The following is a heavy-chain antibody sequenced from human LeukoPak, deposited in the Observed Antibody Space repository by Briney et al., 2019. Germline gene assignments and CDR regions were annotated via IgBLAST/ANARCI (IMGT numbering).Heavy chain of an antibody. CDR2: IKQDGSEK. Sequence: PGGSLRLSCAASGSTFSSYWMSWVRQAPGKGLGWVANIKQDGSEKYYVDSVKGRFTISRDNAKNSLYLQMNSLRAEDTAVYYCASLSTSFGMDVWGQGTTVTVSS. D-gene: IGHD5/OR15-5a*01. J-gene: IGHJ6*02. CDR1: GSTFSSYW. V-gene: IGHV3-7*05. CDR3: ASLSTSFGMDV.